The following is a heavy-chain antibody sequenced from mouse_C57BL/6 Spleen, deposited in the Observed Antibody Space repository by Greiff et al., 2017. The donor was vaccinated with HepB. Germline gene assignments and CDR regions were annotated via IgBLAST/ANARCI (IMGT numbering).Heavy chain of an antibody. CDR2: ISGGGGNT. V-gene: IGHV5-9*01. D-gene: IGHD2-4*01. Sequence: EVHLVESGGGLVKPGGSLKLSCAASGFTFSSYTMSWVRQTPEKRLEWVATISGGGGNTYYPDSVKGRFTISRDNAKNTLYLQMSSLRSEDTALYYCARHDDYDGDFDYWGQGTTLTVSS. CDR3: ARHDDYDGDFDY. J-gene: IGHJ2*01. CDR1: GFTFSSYT.